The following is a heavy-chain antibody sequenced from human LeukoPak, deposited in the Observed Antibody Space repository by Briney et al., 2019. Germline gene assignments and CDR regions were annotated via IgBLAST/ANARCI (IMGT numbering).Heavy chain of an antibody. CDR3: AKGDYSTSFNWFDP. V-gene: IGHV3-23*01. D-gene: IGHD6-6*01. Sequence: GGSLRLSCAASGFTFSNFGMSWVRQAPGKGLEWVSGISGSGGSTYYAESVKSRFTISRDNSKNTLYLQMNSLRAEDTAVYYCAKGDYSTSFNWFDPWGQGTLVTVSS. J-gene: IGHJ5*02. CDR2: ISGSGGST. CDR1: GFTFSNFG.